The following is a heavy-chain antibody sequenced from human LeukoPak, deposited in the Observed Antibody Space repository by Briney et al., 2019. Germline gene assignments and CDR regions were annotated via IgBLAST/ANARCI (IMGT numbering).Heavy chain of an antibody. J-gene: IGHJ5*02. CDR1: GYTFTGYY. D-gene: IGHD2-15*01. CDR2: INPNSGGT. V-gene: IGHV1-2*02. CDR3: ASGRLYCSGGSCTDWFDP. Sequence: ASVKVSCKASGYTFTGYYMHWVRQAPGQGLEWMGWINPNSGGTNYAQKFQGRVTMTRDTSISTAYMELSRLRSADTAVYYCASGRLYCSGGSCTDWFDPWGQGTLVTVSS.